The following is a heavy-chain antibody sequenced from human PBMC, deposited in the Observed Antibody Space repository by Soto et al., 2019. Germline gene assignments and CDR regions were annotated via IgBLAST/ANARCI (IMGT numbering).Heavy chain of an antibody. CDR2: IIPTFGTA. CDR1: GGTFSSYA. D-gene: IGHD5-12*01. CDR3: AISVATYYSHAIHV. J-gene: IGHJ6*02. Sequence: QVQLVQSGAEVKKPGSSVKVSCKASGGTFSSYAISWVRQAPGQGLEWMGGIIPTFGTATYAQKFQGRVTIPADEPTPPAYMALRRLTSEDTAVYYCAISVATYYSHAIHVWRQATTVTVSS. V-gene: IGHV1-69*12.